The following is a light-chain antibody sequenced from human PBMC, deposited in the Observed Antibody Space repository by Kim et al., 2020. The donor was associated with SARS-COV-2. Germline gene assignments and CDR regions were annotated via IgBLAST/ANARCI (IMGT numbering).Light chain of an antibody. V-gene: IGLV3-19*01. CDR3: NSRDSSDNHWV. Sequence: ALGQTVRITCQGDSLRSHSASWYQQKSGEAPIFVMYGHNKRPAGIPDRFSGSSSGNTASLTITEVQAEDEAAYFCNSRDSSDNHWVFGGGTTVTVL. J-gene: IGLJ3*02. CDR2: GHN. CDR1: SLRSHS.